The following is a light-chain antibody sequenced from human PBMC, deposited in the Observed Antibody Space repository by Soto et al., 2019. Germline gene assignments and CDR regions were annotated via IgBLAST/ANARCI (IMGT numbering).Light chain of an antibody. V-gene: IGKV3-20*01. Sequence: EIVLTQSPGTLSLSPGERATLSCRASQSVSDNSLAWYQQKPGQAPRLLIFGASSRATGIPDRFSGSGSGTDFTLTISRLEPEAFAVYYCQHYRTFGPGTKVDIK. J-gene: IGKJ3*01. CDR2: GAS. CDR3: QHYRT. CDR1: QSVSDNS.